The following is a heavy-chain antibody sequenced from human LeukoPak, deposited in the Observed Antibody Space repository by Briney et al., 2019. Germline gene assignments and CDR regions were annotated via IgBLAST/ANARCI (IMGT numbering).Heavy chain of an antibody. CDR3: ARLYYGSGINWFDP. Sequence: SETLSLTCTVSGGSISSHYWSWIRQPPGKGLEWIGYIYISGSTNYNPSLKSRVTISVDTSKNQFSLKLSSVTAADTAVYYCARLYYGSGINWFDPWGQGTLVTVSS. D-gene: IGHD3-10*01. J-gene: IGHJ5*02. CDR2: IYISGST. V-gene: IGHV4-4*08. CDR1: GGSISSHY.